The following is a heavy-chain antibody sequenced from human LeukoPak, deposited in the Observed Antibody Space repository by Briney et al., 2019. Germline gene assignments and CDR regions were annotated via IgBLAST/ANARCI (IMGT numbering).Heavy chain of an antibody. CDR2: IYYSGST. D-gene: IGHD3-22*01. V-gene: IGHV4-39*01. J-gene: IGHJ4*02. Sequence: SETLSLTCTVSGGSISSSSYYWGWIRQPPGKGLEWIGSIYYSGSTYYNPSLKSRVTISVDTSKNQFSLKLSSVTAADTAVYYCAILPQYYYDRFDYWGQGTLVTVSS. CDR1: GGSISSSSYY. CDR3: AILPQYYYDRFDY.